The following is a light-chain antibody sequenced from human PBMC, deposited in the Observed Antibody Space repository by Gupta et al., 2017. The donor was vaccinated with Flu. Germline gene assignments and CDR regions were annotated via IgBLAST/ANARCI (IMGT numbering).Light chain of an antibody. CDR3: QQYNTYPWT. CDR2: KAS. Sequence: DIQMTQSPSTLSASVGDTVTITCRASQGFSTWLAWYQQKPGRAPKLLIYKASSSETGVPSRFSGSGSGTDFTLTISSLQPDDFATYYCQQYNTYPWTFGQGTXVEI. J-gene: IGKJ1*01. CDR1: QGFSTW. V-gene: IGKV1-5*03.